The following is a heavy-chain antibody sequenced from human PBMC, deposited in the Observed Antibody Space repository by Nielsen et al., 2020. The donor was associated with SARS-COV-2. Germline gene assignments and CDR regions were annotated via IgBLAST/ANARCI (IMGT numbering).Heavy chain of an antibody. CDR2: ISSSSSTI. CDR3: ARDSRTIFGVVIMGYDAFDI. J-gene: IGHJ3*02. CDR1: GFTFSSYS. V-gene: IGHV3-48*01. D-gene: IGHD3-3*01. Sequence: GESLKISCAASGFTFSSYSMNWVRQAPGKGLEWVSYISSSSSTIYYADSVKGRFTISRDNAKNSLYLQMNSLRAEDTAVYYCARDSRTIFGVVIMGYDAFDIWGQGTMVTVSS.